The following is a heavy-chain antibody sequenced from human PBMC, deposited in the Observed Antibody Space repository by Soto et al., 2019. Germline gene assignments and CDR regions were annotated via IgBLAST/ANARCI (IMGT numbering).Heavy chain of an antibody. CDR2: TYYRSNWRH. J-gene: IGHJ4*02. CDR3: ARGVAGSGFDL. Sequence: SQTLSLTCAISGDSVSSNSAAWNWIRSSPSRGLEWLGRTYYRSNWRHDYAVSVKSRITVNPDTSKNHFSLQLNSVTPDDTAVHYCARGVAGSGFDLWGQGTLVTAPQ. CDR1: GDSVSSNSAA. V-gene: IGHV6-1*01. D-gene: IGHD6-19*01.